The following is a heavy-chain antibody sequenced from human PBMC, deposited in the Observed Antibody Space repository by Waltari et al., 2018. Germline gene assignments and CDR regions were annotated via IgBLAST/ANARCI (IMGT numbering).Heavy chain of an antibody. J-gene: IGHJ3*01. CDR2: VDPEDGET. Sequence: EVQLPQSGTELKKPGRPVKISCQVSGYRFTDYYIHWVQQAPGKGPQWMGLVDPEDGETIYAERFQGRVTITADTSTETAFMELSSLTSDDTAVYYCVTALGDRSSASRPFDVWGLGTLITVSS. CDR3: VTALGDRSSASRPFDV. V-gene: IGHV1-69-2*01. D-gene: IGHD3-10*01. CDR1: GYRFTDYY.